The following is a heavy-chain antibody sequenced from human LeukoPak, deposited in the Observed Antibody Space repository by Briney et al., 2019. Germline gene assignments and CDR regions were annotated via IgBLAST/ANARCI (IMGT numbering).Heavy chain of an antibody. CDR2: INPNSGGT. D-gene: IGHD3-3*01. J-gene: IGHJ4*02. CDR1: GYTFTGYY. Sequence: ASVKVSCKASGYTFTGYYMHWVRQAPGQGLELMGRINPNSGGTNYAQKFQGRVTMTRDTSISTAYMELSRLRSDDTAVYYCVRVTIFGVVIIDYWGQGTLVIVSS. CDR3: VRVTIFGVVIIDY. V-gene: IGHV1-2*06.